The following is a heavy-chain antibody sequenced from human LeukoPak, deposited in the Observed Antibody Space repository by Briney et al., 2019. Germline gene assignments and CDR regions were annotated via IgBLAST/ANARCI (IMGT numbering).Heavy chain of an antibody. J-gene: IGHJ6*03. CDR2: ISYDGSNK. CDR3: ARGWDYYYYYYMDV. D-gene: IGHD6-13*01. CDR1: GFTFSSYA. Sequence: WGSLRLSCAASGFTFSSYAMHWVRQAPGKRLEWVAVISYDGSNKYYADSVKGRFTISRDNSKNTLYLQMNSLRAEDTAVYYCARGWDYYYYYYMDVWGKGTTVTVSS. V-gene: IGHV3-30-3*01.